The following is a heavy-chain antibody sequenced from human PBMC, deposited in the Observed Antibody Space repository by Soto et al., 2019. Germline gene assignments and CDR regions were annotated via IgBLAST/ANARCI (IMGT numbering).Heavy chain of an antibody. Sequence: GGSLRLSCAASGFTFSGYSMNWVRQAPGKGLEWVSSISSSSSYIYYADSVEGRFTISRDNANNSLYLQMNSLRAEDTAVYYCARDRVSVVDNWFDPWGQGTLVTVSS. D-gene: IGHD3-3*02. CDR1: GFTFSGYS. V-gene: IGHV3-21*01. CDR2: ISSSSSYI. CDR3: ARDRVSVVDNWFDP. J-gene: IGHJ5*02.